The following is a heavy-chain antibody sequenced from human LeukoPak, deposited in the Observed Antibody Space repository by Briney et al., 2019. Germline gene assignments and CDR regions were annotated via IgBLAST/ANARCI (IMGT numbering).Heavy chain of an antibody. CDR1: GGSISSYY. CDR3: ARDRASSGTSINWFDP. CDR2: IYTSGST. J-gene: IGHJ5*02. D-gene: IGHD1-14*01. V-gene: IGHV4-4*07. Sequence: SETLSLTCTVSGGSISSYYWSWIRQPAGKGLEWIGRIYTSGSTNYNPSLKSRVTISVDKSKNQFSLKLSSMTAADTAVYYCARDRASSGTSINWFDPWGQGTLVTVSS.